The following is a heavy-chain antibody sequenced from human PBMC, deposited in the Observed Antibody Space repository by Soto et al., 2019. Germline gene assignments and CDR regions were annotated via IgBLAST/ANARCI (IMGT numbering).Heavy chain of an antibody. Sequence: SETLSLTCAVYGGSFSGYYWSWIRQPPGKGLEWIGEINHSGSTNYNPSLKSRVTISVDTSKNQFSLKLSSVTAADTAVYYCARLVQEMDDAFDIWGQGTMVTVSS. J-gene: IGHJ3*02. CDR2: INHSGST. CDR1: GGSFSGYY. D-gene: IGHD6-13*01. V-gene: IGHV4-34*01. CDR3: ARLVQEMDDAFDI.